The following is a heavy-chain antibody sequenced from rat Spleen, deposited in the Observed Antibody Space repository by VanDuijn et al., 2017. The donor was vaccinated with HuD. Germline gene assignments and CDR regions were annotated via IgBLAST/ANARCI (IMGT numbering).Heavy chain of an antibody. CDR2: ISTGGGNT. J-gene: IGHJ3*01. Sequence: EVQLVESGGGLVQPGRSLKLSCAASGFTFSDYNMAWVRQAPKKGLEWVATISTGGGNTYYRDSVKGRFTISRDNAKSTLYLQMDSLRSEDTATYYCAKFDYSSYIGIGWFAYWGQGTLVTVSS. CDR3: AKFDYSSYIGIGWFAY. CDR1: GFTFSDYN. V-gene: IGHV5-25*01. D-gene: IGHD1-2*01.